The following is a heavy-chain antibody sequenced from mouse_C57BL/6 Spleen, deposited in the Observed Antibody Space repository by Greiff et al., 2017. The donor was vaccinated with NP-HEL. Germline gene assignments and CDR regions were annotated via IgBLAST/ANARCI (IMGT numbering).Heavy chain of an antibody. CDR1: GFTFSDYY. CDR2: INYDGSST. Sequence: EVQLVESEGGLVQPGSSMKLSCTASGFTFSDYYMAWVRQVPEKGLEWVANINYDGSSTYYLDSLKSRFIISRDTAKNILYLQMSSLKSEDTAPYYCARDRNYVGAMDYWGQGTSVTVSS. CDR3: ARDRNYVGAMDY. D-gene: IGHD2-1*01. V-gene: IGHV5-16*01. J-gene: IGHJ4*01.